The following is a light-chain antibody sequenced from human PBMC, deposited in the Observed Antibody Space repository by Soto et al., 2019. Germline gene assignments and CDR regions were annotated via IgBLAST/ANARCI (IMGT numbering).Light chain of an antibody. CDR2: DAS. CDR1: QDIRKY. Sequence: DIQLTQSPSSLSATVGDRVTITCQASQDIRKYLNWYQQKPGKAPKLLIYDASNRETGVTSRFSGSGSGTDFSLSIDSLQPEDIATYYCHQYDHHPYTLGQRTTLEIK. J-gene: IGKJ2*01. CDR3: HQYDHHPYT. V-gene: IGKV1-33*01.